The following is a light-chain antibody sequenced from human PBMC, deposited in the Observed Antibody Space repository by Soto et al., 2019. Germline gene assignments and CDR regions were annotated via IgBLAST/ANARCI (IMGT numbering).Light chain of an antibody. CDR1: QSVSSN. J-gene: IGKJ1*01. CDR2: GAS. Sequence: EIVMTQSPATLSVSPGERATLSCRASQSVSSNLAWYQQKPGQAPRLLIYGASTRATGIPARFSGSGSGTEFTVIISSLQSEDFAVYYCQHYNNWPRTFGQGTKVDIK. CDR3: QHYNNWPRT. V-gene: IGKV3-15*01.